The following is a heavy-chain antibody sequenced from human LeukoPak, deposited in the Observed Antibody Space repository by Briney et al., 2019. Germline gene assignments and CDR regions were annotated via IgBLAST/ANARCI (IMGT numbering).Heavy chain of an antibody. J-gene: IGHJ6*03. CDR2: INHSGST. V-gene: IGHV4-34*01. D-gene: IGHD2-15*01. Sequence: PSETLSLTCAVYGGSFSGYYWSWIRQPPGKGLEWIGEINHSGSTNYNPSLKSRVTISVDTSKNQFSLKLSSVTAADTAVYYCARDRREYCSGGSCYPYYYYYYMDVWGKGTTVTISS. CDR1: GGSFSGYY. CDR3: ARDRREYCSGGSCYPYYYYYYMDV.